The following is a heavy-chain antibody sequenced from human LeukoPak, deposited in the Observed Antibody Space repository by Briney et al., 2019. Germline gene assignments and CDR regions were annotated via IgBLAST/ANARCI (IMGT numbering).Heavy chain of an antibody. Sequence: GGSLRLSCAASGFTFSSYAMSWVRQAPGKGLEWGSAISGSGGSTYYADSVKGRFTISKDNSKNTLYLQMNSLRAEDTAVYYCARDKRTDSSGYYSDAFDIWGQGTMVTVSS. J-gene: IGHJ3*02. CDR1: GFTFSSYA. D-gene: IGHD3-22*01. CDR3: ARDKRTDSSGYYSDAFDI. V-gene: IGHV3-23*01. CDR2: ISGSGGST.